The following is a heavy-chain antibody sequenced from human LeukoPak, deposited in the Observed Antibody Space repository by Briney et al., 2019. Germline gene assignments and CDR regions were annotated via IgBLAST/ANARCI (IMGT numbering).Heavy chain of an antibody. J-gene: IGHJ3*02. CDR1: GFIFGDSA. CDR3: TRAQNVGVLDI. D-gene: IGHD1-26*01. V-gene: IGHV3-49*03. Sequence: GGSLRLSCTACGFIFGDSAMRWLRPAPGRGLEWVGCIRSKDYGGIIEYAASATGRFISSRDDFQGIAYLQMNSLKTEDTTVYYCTRAQNVGVLDIWGQGTMVTVSS. CDR2: IRSKDYGGII.